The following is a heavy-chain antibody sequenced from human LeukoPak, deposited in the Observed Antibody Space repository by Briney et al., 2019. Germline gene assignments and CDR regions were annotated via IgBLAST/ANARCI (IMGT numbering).Heavy chain of an antibody. CDR2: IYYSGST. CDR3: ARTIVGATYGMDV. CDR1: GGSISSYY. Sequence: SETQSLTCTVSGGSISSYYWSWIRQPPGEGLEWIGYIYYSGSTNYNPSLKSRVTISVDTSKNQFSLKLSSVTAADTAVYYCARTIVGATYGMDVWGQGTTVTVSS. D-gene: IGHD1-26*01. V-gene: IGHV4-59*01. J-gene: IGHJ6*02.